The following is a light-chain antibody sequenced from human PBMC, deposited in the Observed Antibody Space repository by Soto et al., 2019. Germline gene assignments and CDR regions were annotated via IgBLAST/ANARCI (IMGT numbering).Light chain of an antibody. CDR3: QQYERYST. CDR2: KAS. V-gene: IGKV1-5*03. CDR1: QTISSW. Sequence: DIQMTQSPSTLSGSVGDRVTITCRASQTISSWLAWYQQKPGIAPKLLIHKASTLESGVPSRFSGSGYGTEFTLTISGLQPEDSATYYCQQYERYSTFGQGTKVDI. J-gene: IGKJ1*01.